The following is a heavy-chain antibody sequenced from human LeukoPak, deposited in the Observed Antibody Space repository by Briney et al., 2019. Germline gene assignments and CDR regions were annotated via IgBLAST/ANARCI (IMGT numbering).Heavy chain of an antibody. J-gene: IGHJ4*02. V-gene: IGHV3-23*01. CDR1: GFTFSSYA. CDR3: AKDRSNSGWYGRYYFDY. CDR2: ITGSGGSR. D-gene: IGHD6-19*01. Sequence: GGSLRLSCAASGFTFSSYAMSWVRQAPGKGLEWVSAITGSGGSRYYADSVKGRFTISRDNSKNTLYLQINSLRAEDTAVYYCAKDRSNSGWYGRYYFDYWGQGTLVTVPS.